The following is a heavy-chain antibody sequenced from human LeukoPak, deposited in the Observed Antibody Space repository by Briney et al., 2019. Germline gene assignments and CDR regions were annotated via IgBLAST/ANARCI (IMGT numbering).Heavy chain of an antibody. CDR2: INHSGST. Sequence: SETLSLTCAVYGGSFSGYYWSWIRQPPGKGLEWIGEINHSGSTNYNPSLKSRVTISVDTYKNQFSLKLSSVTAADTAVYYCARVSDYYDSSGYYWYFDLWGRGTLVTVSS. CDR3: ARVSDYYDSSGYYWYFDL. V-gene: IGHV4-34*01. D-gene: IGHD3-22*01. CDR1: GGSFSGYY. J-gene: IGHJ2*01.